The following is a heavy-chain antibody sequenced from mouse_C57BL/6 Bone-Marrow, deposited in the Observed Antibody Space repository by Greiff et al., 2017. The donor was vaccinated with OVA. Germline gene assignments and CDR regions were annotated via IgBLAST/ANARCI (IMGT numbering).Heavy chain of an antibody. V-gene: IGHV1-69*01. J-gene: IGHJ1*03. CDR2: IDPSDSYT. D-gene: IGHD2-4*01. CDR3: ARSITSSWYFDV. Sequence: QVQLQQPGAELVMPGASVKLSCKASGYTFTSYWMHWVKQRPGQGLEWIGEIDPSDSYTNYNQKFKGKSTLTVDKSSSTAYMQLSSLTSEDSAVYYCARSITSSWYFDVWGTGTTVTGSS. CDR1: GYTFTSYW.